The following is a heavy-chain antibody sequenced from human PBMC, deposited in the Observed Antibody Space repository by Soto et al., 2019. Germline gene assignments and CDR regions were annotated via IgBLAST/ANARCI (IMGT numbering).Heavy chain of an antibody. CDR3: ARGRIRYCGGDCYTGDY. J-gene: IGHJ4*02. V-gene: IGHV3-21*01. CDR1: GFTFSSYS. Sequence: PGGSLRLSCAASGFTFSSYSMNWVRQAPGKGLEWVSSISSSSSYIYYADSVKGRLTISRDNAKNSLYLQMNSLRAEDTAVYYCARGRIRYCGGDCYTGDYWGQGTLVTVSS. D-gene: IGHD2-21*02. CDR2: ISSSSSYI.